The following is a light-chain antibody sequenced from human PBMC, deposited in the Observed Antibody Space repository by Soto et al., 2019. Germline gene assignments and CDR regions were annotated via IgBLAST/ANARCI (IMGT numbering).Light chain of an antibody. CDR3: QQYFEWPPMT. CDR2: GAS. Sequence: EIVLTQSPGTLSLSPGERATLSCRASQSVSIHLAWYQQKPGQAPRLLISGASTRAAGISDRFRGSGSGTEFTLTISSLRSEDSAIYYCQQYFEWPPMTFGQGTKVDI. V-gene: IGKV3-15*01. CDR1: QSVSIH. J-gene: IGKJ1*01.